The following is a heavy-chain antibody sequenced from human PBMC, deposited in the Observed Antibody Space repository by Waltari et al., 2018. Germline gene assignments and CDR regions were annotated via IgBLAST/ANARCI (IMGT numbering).Heavy chain of an antibody. CDR3: ASHCSSTSCYGSDY. CDR2: IYTSGST. D-gene: IGHD2-2*01. Sequence: QVQLQESGPGLVKPSQTLSLTCAVSGGSISSGSSYWSWIRQPAGKGLEWIGRIYTSGSTNYNPSLKSRVTISVDTSKNQFSLKLSSVTAADTAVYYCASHCSSTSCYGSDYWGQGTLVTVSS. V-gene: IGHV4-61*02. CDR1: GGSISSGSSY. J-gene: IGHJ4*02.